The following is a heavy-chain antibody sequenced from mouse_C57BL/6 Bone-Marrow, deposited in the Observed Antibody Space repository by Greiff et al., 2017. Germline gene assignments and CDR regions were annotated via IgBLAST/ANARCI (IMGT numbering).Heavy chain of an antibody. CDR2: IDPSDSYT. J-gene: IGHJ2*01. CDR1: GYTFTSYW. D-gene: IGHD2-5*01. CDR3: ARDSNPRGYYFDY. V-gene: IGHV1-69*01. Sequence: QVQLQQPGAELVMPGASVKLSCKASGYTFTSYWMHWVKQRPGQGLEWIGEIDPSDSYTNYNQKFKGKSTLTVDKSSSTAYMQLSSLTSEDSAVYYCARDSNPRGYYFDYWGQGTTLTVSS.